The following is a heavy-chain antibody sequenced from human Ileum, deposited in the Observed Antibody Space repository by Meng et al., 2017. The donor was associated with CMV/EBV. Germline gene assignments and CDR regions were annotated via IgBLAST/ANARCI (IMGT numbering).Heavy chain of an antibody. CDR1: GFTVSNNY. J-gene: IGHJ4*02. D-gene: IGHD2/OR15-2a*01. Sequence: GESLKISCAASGFTVSNNYMNWVRQAPGKGLEWVSVIYDAGNTYYAGSVMGRFTNSRDNPKNTLYFQMNNLRVEDTAVYYCARGAFDWGQGTLVTVSS. CDR2: IYDAGNT. V-gene: IGHV3-66*02. CDR3: ARGAFD.